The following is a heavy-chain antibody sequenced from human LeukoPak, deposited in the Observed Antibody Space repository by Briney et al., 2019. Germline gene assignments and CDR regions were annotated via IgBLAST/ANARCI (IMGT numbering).Heavy chain of an antibody. CDR1: GYTFTSYW. CDR2: IYPGDSDT. Sequence: PGESLKISCKGTGYTFTSYWIGWVRQMPGKGLEWMRIIYPGDSDTTYSPSFQGQVTISADKSISTAYLQWSSLKASDTAIYYCARHLTISCMDVWGQGTTVTVSS. CDR3: ARHLTISCMDV. D-gene: IGHD3-3*01. J-gene: IGHJ6*02. V-gene: IGHV5-51*01.